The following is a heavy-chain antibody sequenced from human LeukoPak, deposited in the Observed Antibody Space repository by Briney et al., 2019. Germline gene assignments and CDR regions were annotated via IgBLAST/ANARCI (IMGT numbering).Heavy chain of an antibody. J-gene: IGHJ6*02. CDR1: GFTFDDYA. CDR3: AKGVTTGYYYYGMDV. D-gene: IGHD1-1*01. V-gene: IGHV3-9*01. Sequence: GGSLRLSCAASGFTFDDYAMHWVRQAPGKGLEWVSGISWNSGSIGYADSVKGRFTISRDNAKNSLYLQMNSLRAEDTAVYYCAKGVTTGYYYYGMDVWGQGTTVTVSS. CDR2: ISWNSGSI.